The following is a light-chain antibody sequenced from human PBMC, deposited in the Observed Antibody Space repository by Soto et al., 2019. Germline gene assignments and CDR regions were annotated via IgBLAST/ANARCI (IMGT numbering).Light chain of an antibody. Sequence: ESVLTQSPDTLSLSPGERATLSCRASQSVSSSYLAWYQQKPGQAPGLLIYGASSRATGIPDRFSGSGSGTDFTLTISSLEPEDFALYYCQQYASSPWTFGQGTKVEI. CDR1: QSVSSSY. CDR3: QQYASSPWT. V-gene: IGKV3-20*01. J-gene: IGKJ1*01. CDR2: GAS.